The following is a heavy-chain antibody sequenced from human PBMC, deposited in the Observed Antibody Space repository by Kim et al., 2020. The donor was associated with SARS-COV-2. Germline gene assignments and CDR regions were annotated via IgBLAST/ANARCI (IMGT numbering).Heavy chain of an antibody. J-gene: IGHJ6*02. CDR3: AKDVSRITIFVVVIRGGIDV. CDR1: GFTFSSYA. Sequence: GGSLRLSCAASGFTFSSYAMSWVRQAPGKGLEWVSAISCSGGSTYYADSVKGRFTISRDNSKNTLYLQMNSLRAEDTAVYYCAKDVSRITIFVVVIRGGIDVWGQGTTVTVSS. D-gene: IGHD3-3*01. V-gene: IGHV3-23*01. CDR2: ISCSGGST.